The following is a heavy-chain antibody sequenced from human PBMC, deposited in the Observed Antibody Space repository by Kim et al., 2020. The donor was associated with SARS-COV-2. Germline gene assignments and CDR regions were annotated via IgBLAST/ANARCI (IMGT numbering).Heavy chain of an antibody. Sequence: YADSEKGRFTISRDNAKNSLYLQMNSLRAGDTAVYYCARGGLLWPHAFDIWGQGTMVTVSS. V-gene: IGHV3-11*05. J-gene: IGHJ3*02. D-gene: IGHD3-10*01. CDR3: ARGGLLWPHAFDI.